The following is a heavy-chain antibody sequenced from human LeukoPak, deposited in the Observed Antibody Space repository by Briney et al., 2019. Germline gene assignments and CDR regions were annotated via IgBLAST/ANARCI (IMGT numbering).Heavy chain of an antibody. CDR3: ARAPRGYSGYDFSYWFDP. V-gene: IGHV4-31*03. CDR2: ISFSGST. CDR1: GDSISGGRGAYY. D-gene: IGHD5-12*01. Sequence: SETLSLTCTVSGDSISGGRGAYYWSWIRQHPDKGLEWIGYISFSGSTFYNPSLESRLTISIDTSKNQFSLNLRSVTAADTAVYYCARAPRGYSGYDFSYWFDPWGQGTLVTVSS. J-gene: IGHJ5*02.